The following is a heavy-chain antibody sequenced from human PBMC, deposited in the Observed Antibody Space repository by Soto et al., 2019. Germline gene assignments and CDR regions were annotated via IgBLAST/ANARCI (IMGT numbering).Heavy chain of an antibody. CDR1: GYTFTGYG. CDR3: ASGYYYDSSGYYYGMDV. CDR2: ISAYNGNT. Sequence: ASVKVSCKASGYTFTGYGISWVRQAPGQGLEWMGWISAYNGNTNYAQKLQGRVTMTTDTSTSTAYMELRSLRSDDTAVYYCASGYYYDSSGYYYGMDVWGQGTTVTVSS. V-gene: IGHV1-18*01. J-gene: IGHJ6*02. D-gene: IGHD3-22*01.